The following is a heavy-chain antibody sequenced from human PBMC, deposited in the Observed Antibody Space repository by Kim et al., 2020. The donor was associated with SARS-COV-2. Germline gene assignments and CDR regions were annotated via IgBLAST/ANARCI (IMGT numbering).Heavy chain of an antibody. V-gene: IGHV5-51*01. Sequence: GESLKISCKGSGYSFTSYWIGWVRQMPGKGLEWMGIIYPGDSDTRYSPSFQGQVTISADKSISTAYLQWSSLKASDTAMYYCASAFGDSSGYYFPFSYWGQGTLVTVSS. CDR1: GYSFTSYW. CDR3: ASAFGDSSGYYFPFSY. D-gene: IGHD3-22*01. CDR2: IYPGDSDT. J-gene: IGHJ4*02.